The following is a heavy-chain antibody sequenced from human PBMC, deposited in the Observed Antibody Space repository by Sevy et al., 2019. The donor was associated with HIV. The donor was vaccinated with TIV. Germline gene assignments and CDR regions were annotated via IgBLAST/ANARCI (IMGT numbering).Heavy chain of an antibody. D-gene: IGHD5-12*01. CDR1: GFTFSSDS. V-gene: IGHV3-48*02. CDR2: IRGSSSTI. Sequence: GGSLRLSCAASGFTFSSDSMNWVRQAPGKGLEWISYIRGSSSTIEYADSVKGRFTISRDNAKNSLYLQMNSLRDEDTAVYYCARESYSPSWFDPWGQGTLVTVSS. J-gene: IGHJ5*02. CDR3: ARESYSPSWFDP.